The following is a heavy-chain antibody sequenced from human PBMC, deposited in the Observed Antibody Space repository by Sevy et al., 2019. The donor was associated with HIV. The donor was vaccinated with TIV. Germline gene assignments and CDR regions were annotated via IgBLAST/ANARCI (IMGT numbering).Heavy chain of an antibody. Sequence: GGSLRLSCAASGMSFSNYWMSWVRQAPGKGLEWVAYINQDGSEKKFVGSVKGRFTISRDNAKNSVYLQMNSLTAEDTAVYYCARDRWAKYPEDGFDIWGQGTMVTVSS. CDR3: ARDRWAKYPEDGFDI. CDR1: GMSFSNYW. V-gene: IGHV3-7*01. CDR2: INQDGSEK. J-gene: IGHJ3*02.